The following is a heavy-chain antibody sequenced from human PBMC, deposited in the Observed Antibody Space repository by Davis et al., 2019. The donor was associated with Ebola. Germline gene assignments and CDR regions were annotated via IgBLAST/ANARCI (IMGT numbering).Heavy chain of an antibody. CDR2: IDHSGTT. CDR3: ARGRYSYGYFDY. D-gene: IGHD5-18*01. CDR1: GGSISSYY. V-gene: IGHV4-34*01. J-gene: IGHJ4*02. Sequence: SETLSLTCTVSGGSISSYYWSWIRQAPGKGLEWIGEIDHSGTTNYNPSLKSRLTISVDTSKNQFSLKLSSVTAADTAVYYCARGRYSYGYFDYWGQGTLVTVSP.